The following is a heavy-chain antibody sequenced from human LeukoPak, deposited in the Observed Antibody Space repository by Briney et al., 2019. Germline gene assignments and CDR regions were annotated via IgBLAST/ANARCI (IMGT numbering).Heavy chain of an antibody. J-gene: IGHJ4*02. CDR1: GFIFYNYG. CDR2: INWNGAGT. CDR3: ARVTVYYDSSGYFDY. D-gene: IGHD3-22*01. Sequence: GGSLRLSCAASGFIFYNYGMSWVRQAPREGLEWVSGINWNGAGTGYADSVKGRFTISRDKAKNSLYLQMNSLRAEDTALYYCARVTVYYDSSGYFDYWGQGTLVTVSS. V-gene: IGHV3-20*04.